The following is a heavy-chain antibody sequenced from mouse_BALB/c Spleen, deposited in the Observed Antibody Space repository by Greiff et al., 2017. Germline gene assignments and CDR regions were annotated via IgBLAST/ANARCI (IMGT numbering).Heavy chain of an antibody. V-gene: IGHV1-4*01. D-gene: IGHD2-4*01. CDR3: ARGKYDYDETFAY. Sequence: QVQLKQSGAELARPGASVTMSCKASGYTFTSYTMHWVKQRPGQGLEWIGYINPSSGYTNYNQKFKDKATLTADKSSSTAYMQLSSLTSEDSAVYYCARGKYDYDETFAYWGQGTLVTVSA. CDR2: INPSSGYT. CDR1: GYTFTSYT. J-gene: IGHJ3*01.